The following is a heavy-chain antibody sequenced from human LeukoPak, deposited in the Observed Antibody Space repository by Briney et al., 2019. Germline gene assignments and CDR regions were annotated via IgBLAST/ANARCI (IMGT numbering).Heavy chain of an antibody. J-gene: IGHJ4*02. D-gene: IGHD5-18*01. Sequence: GGSLRLSCSASGFTFNIFGMHWVRQAPGRGLEWVAVISHDGAKKHYADSVKGRFTISRDTSKTTLFLQMDSLRVEDTAVYYGARENGITAINLGGQGTLVTVSS. CDR1: GFTFNIFG. CDR2: ISHDGAKK. V-gene: IGHV3-30*03. CDR3: ARENGITAINL.